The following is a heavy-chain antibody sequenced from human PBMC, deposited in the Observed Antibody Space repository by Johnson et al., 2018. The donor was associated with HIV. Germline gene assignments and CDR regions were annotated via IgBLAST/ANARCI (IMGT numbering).Heavy chain of an antibody. V-gene: IGHV3-30-3*01. CDR3: AKDPMVATPANAFDI. D-gene: IGHD5-12*01. Sequence: QVQLVESRGVLVQPGGSLRLSCAASGVTFSSHAMHWVRQAPGQGLDWVTVISYDGSNKYYADSVKGRFTISRDHSKNTLYLQMNSLRAEDTAVYYCAKDPMVATPANAFDIWGQGTMVTVSS. J-gene: IGHJ3*02. CDR2: ISYDGSNK. CDR1: GVTFSSHA.